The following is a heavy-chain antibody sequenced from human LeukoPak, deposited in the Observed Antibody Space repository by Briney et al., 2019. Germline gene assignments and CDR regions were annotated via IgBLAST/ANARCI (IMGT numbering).Heavy chain of an antibody. CDR3: ARRVDCSGGSCFNWFDP. Sequence: KSSETLSLTCTVSGGSISSYYWSWIRQPPGKGLEWIGYIYYSGSTNYNPSLKSRVTISVDTSKNQFSLKLSSVTAADTAVYYCARRVDCSGGSCFNWFDPWGQGTLVTVSS. CDR1: GGSISSYY. J-gene: IGHJ5*02. D-gene: IGHD2-15*01. V-gene: IGHV4-59*08. CDR2: IYYSGST.